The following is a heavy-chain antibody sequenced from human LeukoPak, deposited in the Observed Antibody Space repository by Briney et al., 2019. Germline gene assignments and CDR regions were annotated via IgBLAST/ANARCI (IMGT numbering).Heavy chain of an antibody. CDR3: TRDLGLDIVVVPAATAFDI. Sequence: GGSLRLSCTASGFTFGDYAMSWVRQAPGKGLEWVGFIRSKAYGGTTEYAASVKGRFTLSRDDSKSIAYLQMNSLKTEDTAVYYCTRDLGLDIVVVPAATAFDIWGQGTMVTVSS. V-gene: IGHV3-49*04. J-gene: IGHJ3*02. CDR1: GFTFGDYA. D-gene: IGHD2-2*03. CDR2: IRSKAYGGTT.